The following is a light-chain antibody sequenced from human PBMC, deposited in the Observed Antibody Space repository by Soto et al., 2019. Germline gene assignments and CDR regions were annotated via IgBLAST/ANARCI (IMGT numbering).Light chain of an antibody. CDR2: AAS. Sequence: MTQSPATLSVSPGERATLSCRASQSISDNLAWYQQKPGKAPKLLIYAASSLQSGVPSRFSGSGSGTDFTLTISSLQPEDFATYYCQQSYSTPYTFGQGTKLEIK. J-gene: IGKJ2*01. CDR3: QQSYSTPYT. CDR1: QSISDN. V-gene: IGKV1-39*01.